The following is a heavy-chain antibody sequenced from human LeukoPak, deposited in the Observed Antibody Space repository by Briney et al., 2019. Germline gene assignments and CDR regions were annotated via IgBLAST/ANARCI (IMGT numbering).Heavy chain of an antibody. J-gene: IGHJ3*02. CDR1: GGSISSSSYY. V-gene: IGHV4-39*07. D-gene: IGHD3-10*01. CDR3: ARFGLGAFDI. Sequence: PSETLSLTCTVSGGSISSSSYYWGWIRQPPGKGLEWIGSIYYSGSTYYNPSLKSRVTISVDTSKNQFSLKLSSVTAADTAVYYCARFGLGAFDIWGQGTMVTVSS. CDR2: IYYSGST.